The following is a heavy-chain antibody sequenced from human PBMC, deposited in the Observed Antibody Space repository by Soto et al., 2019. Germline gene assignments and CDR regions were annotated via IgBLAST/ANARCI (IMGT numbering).Heavy chain of an antibody. D-gene: IGHD3-10*01. J-gene: IGHJ5*02. CDR2: KSYDGSNK. V-gene: IGHV3-30*18. CDR1: GFTFSSYV. CDR3: AKSYYGPGKSNWFDP. Sequence: GGSLRLSSAASGFTFSSYVMNWVRQAPGKGLEWEAVKSYDGSNKYYADSVKGRFTISRDNSKNTLYLQMNSLRADDTAVYYCAKSYYGPGKSNWFDPWGQGTLVTVSS.